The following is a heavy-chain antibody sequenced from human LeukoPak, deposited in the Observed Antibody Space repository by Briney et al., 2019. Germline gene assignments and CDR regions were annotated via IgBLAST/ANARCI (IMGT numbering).Heavy chain of an antibody. Sequence: GGSLRLSCAASGFTFSSYGMDWVRQAPGKGLEWEAFIRYDGSNKFYADSVKGRFTTSRDNSKNTLYLQMNSLRAEDTAVFYCAKDRARYSGSLNAFDIWGQGTMVTVSS. CDR3: AKDRARYSGSLNAFDI. CDR2: IRYDGSNK. V-gene: IGHV3-30*02. D-gene: IGHD1-26*01. J-gene: IGHJ3*02. CDR1: GFTFSSYG.